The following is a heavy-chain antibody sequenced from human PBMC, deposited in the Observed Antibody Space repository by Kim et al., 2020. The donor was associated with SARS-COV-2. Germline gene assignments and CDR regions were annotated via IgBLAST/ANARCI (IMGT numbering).Heavy chain of an antibody. Sequence: GGSLRLSCAASGFTFSGYSMNWVRQPPGKGLEWVSYISTSSSTIYYADSVKGRFTISRDNAKNSLYLQMKSLRDEDTAVYYCARESDKDVWGQGITVTVS. J-gene: IGHJ6*02. CDR2: ISTSSSTI. CDR1: GFTFSGYS. V-gene: IGHV3-48*02. CDR3: ARESDKDV.